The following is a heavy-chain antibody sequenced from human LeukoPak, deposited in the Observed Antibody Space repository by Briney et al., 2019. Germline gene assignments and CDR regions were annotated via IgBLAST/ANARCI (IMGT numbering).Heavy chain of an antibody. J-gene: IGHJ4*02. V-gene: IGHV3-48*03. D-gene: IGHD5-24*01. Sequence: GGSLRLSCAASGFTFSSYEMNWVRQAPGKGLEWVSYISSSGSTIYYADSVRGRFTISRDNAKNSLYLQMNSLRAEDTAVYYCARGVIDGYNYNYWGQGTLVTVSS. CDR1: GFTFSSYE. CDR3: ARGVIDGYNYNY. CDR2: ISSSGSTI.